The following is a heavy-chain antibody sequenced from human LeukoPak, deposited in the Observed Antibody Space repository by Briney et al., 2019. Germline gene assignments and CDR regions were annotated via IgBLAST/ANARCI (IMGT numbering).Heavy chain of an antibody. D-gene: IGHD3-22*01. CDR2: IYYSGST. CDR3: ASEHYDSSGYYVY. CDR1: GGSISSSSYY. Sequence: SETLSLTCTVSGGSISSSSYYWGWLRQPPGTGLEWVGSIYYSGSTYYNPSLKSRVTISVDTSKNQFSLKLSSVTAADTAVYYCASEHYDSSGYYVYWGQGTLVTVSS. J-gene: IGHJ4*02. V-gene: IGHV4-39*01.